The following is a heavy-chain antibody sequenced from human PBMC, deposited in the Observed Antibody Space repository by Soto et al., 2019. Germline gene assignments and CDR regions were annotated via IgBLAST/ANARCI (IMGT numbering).Heavy chain of an antibody. CDR1: GFTFSSYA. D-gene: IGHD3-22*01. CDR3: ARDRVEYYYDSSGYYGAFDI. Sequence: LRLSCAASGFTFSSYAMHWVRQAPGKGLEWVAVISYDGSNKYYADSVKGRFTISRDNSKNTLYLQMNSLRAEDTAVYYCARDRVEYYYDSSGYYGAFDIWGQGTMVTVSS. CDR2: ISYDGSNK. J-gene: IGHJ3*02. V-gene: IGHV3-30-3*01.